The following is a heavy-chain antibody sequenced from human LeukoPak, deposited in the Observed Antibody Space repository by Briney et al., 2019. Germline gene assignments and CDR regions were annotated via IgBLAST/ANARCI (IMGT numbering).Heavy chain of an antibody. D-gene: IGHD3-3*01. CDR2: IIPIFGTA. Sequence: GASVKVSCKASGGTFSSYAISWVRQAPGQGLERMGGIIPIFGTANYAQKFQGRVTITADESTSTAYMELSSLRSEDTAVYYCAREYDFWSGNYYYMDVWGKGTTVTVSS. V-gene: IGHV1-69*13. J-gene: IGHJ6*03. CDR1: GGTFSSYA. CDR3: AREYDFWSGNYYYMDV.